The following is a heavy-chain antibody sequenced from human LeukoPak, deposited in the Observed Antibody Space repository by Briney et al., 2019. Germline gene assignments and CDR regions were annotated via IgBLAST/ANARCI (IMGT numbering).Heavy chain of an antibody. V-gene: IGHV2-70*11. Sequence: SGPTLVNPTQTLTLTCTFSGFSLSTTGLCVGWIRQPPGKALEWLARIDWDDDRYFSTSLKTRLTISKDTTKNQVVLIMTNMDPLDTATYYCARTNYESGRSLDYWGPGTLVTVSS. CDR1: GFSLSTTGLC. J-gene: IGHJ4*02. D-gene: IGHD3-10*01. CDR2: IDWDDDR. CDR3: ARTNYESGRSLDY.